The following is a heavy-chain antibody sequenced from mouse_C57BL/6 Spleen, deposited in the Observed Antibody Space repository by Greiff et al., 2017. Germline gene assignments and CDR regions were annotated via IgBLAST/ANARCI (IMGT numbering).Heavy chain of an antibody. CDR3: ARDTHYYGSSSWYFDV. CDR2: TSDGGSYT. V-gene: IGHV5-4*01. Sequence: EVHLVESGGGLVKPGGSLKLSCAASGFTFSSYAMSWVRQTPEKRLEWVATTSDGGSYTYYPDNVKGRFTISRDNAKNNLYLQMSHLKSEDTAMYYCARDTHYYGSSSWYFDVWGTGTTVIVSS. J-gene: IGHJ1*03. D-gene: IGHD1-1*01. CDR1: GFTFSSYA.